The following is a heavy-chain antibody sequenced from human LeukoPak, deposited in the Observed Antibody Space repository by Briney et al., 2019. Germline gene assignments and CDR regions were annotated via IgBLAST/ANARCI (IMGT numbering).Heavy chain of an antibody. J-gene: IGHJ4*02. CDR3: AEVFGGVIHGYFDY. D-gene: IGHD3-16*01. CDR2: ISWNSGSI. Sequence: GGSLRLSCAASGFTFDDYAMHWVRQAPGKGLEGVSGISWNSGSIGYADSVKGRFTISRDNAKNSLYLQMNSLRAEDMALYYCAEVFGGVIHGYFDYWGQGTLVTVSS. V-gene: IGHV3-9*03. CDR1: GFTFDDYA.